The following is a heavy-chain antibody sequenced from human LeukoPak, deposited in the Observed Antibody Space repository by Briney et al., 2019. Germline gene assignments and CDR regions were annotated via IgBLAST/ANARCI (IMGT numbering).Heavy chain of an antibody. CDR3: ARDFRD. D-gene: IGHD3-10*01. Sequence: SGTLSLTCTVSGGSISSDTYYWTWIRQPAGKGLEWIGLIYTSGSTNYNPSLKSRVTISIDTSKNQLSLKLTSVTAADTAVYYCARDFRDWGQGTLVTVSS. CDR1: GGSISSDTYY. J-gene: IGHJ4*02. CDR2: IYTSGST. V-gene: IGHV4-61*02.